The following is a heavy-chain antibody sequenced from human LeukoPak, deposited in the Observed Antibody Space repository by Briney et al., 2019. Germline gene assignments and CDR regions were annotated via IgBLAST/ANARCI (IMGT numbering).Heavy chain of an antibody. D-gene: IGHD1-14*01. CDR1: GGSFSGYY. Sequence: SETLSLTCAVYGGSFSGYYWSWIRQPPGKGLEWIGEINHSGSTNYNPSLKSRVTISVDTSKNQFSLKLSSVTAADTAVYYCARGKSNRGTYNWFDPWGQGNLVTVSS. J-gene: IGHJ5*02. CDR2: INHSGST. V-gene: IGHV4-34*01. CDR3: ARGKSNRGTYNWFDP.